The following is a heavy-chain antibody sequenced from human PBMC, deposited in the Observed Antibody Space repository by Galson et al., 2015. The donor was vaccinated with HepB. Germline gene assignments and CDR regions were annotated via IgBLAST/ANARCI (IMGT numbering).Heavy chain of an antibody. Sequence: SVKVSCKASGFTFTSSAMQWVRQARGQRLEWIGWIVVGSGNTNYAQKFQERVTITRDMSTSTAYMELSSLRSEDTAVYYCAAAYCGGDCYAPPFGYWGQGTLVTVSS. V-gene: IGHV1-58*02. D-gene: IGHD2-21*02. CDR1: GFTFTSSA. J-gene: IGHJ4*02. CDR3: AAAYCGGDCYAPPFGY. CDR2: IVVGSGNT.